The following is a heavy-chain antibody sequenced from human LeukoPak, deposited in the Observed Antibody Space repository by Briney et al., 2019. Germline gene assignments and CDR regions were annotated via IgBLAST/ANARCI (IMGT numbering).Heavy chain of an antibody. CDR2: VNWNSASI. V-gene: IGHV3-9*01. D-gene: IGHD4-17*01. CDR1: GFTFYDYS. J-gene: IGHJ6*02. CDR3: AKDGSSYGDYQIDYGMDV. Sequence: SLRLSCAASGFTFYDYSMHWVREAPGKGLEWVSGVNWNSASIGYADSVKGRFTISRDNAKNSLYLQMNSLRAEDTALYYCAKDGSSYGDYQIDYGMDVWGQGTTVTVSS.